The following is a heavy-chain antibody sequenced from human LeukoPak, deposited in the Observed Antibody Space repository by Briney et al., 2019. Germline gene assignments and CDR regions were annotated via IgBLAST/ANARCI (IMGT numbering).Heavy chain of an antibody. CDR2: IIPILGIA. V-gene: IGHV1-69*04. J-gene: IGHJ4*02. CDR3: ARETQTYYYDSSGYTHPDY. CDR1: GCTFSSYA. D-gene: IGHD3-22*01. Sequence: SVKVSCKASGCTFSSYAISWVRQAPGQGLEWMGRIIPILGIANYAQKFQGRVTITADKSTSTAYMELSSLRSEDTAVYYCARETQTYYYDSSGYTHPDYWGQGTLVTVSS.